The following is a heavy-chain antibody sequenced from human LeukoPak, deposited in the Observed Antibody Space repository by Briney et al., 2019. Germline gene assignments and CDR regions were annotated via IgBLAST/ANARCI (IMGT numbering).Heavy chain of an antibody. CDR1: GFSFNTYA. J-gene: IGHJ4*02. Sequence: PGGSLRLSCAASGFSFNTYAMHWARQAPGKGLEYVSAISSNGDSTYYANSVKGRFTISRDNSEKTLFLQMGSLRAEDMAVYYCVRDSGGDANNDYFDSWGQGTLVTVSS. CDR2: ISSNGDST. D-gene: IGHD5-24*01. CDR3: VRDSGGDANNDYFDS. V-gene: IGHV3-64*01.